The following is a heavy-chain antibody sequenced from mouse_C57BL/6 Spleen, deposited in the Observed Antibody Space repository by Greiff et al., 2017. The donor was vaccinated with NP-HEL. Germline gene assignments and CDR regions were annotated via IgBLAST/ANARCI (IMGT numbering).Heavy chain of an antibody. CDR2: IDPSDSYT. CDR3: ARYGRIGLGYFDY. D-gene: IGHD4-1*01. J-gene: IGHJ2*01. Sequence: QVQLQQPGAELVMPGASVKLSCKASGYTFTSYWMHWVKQRPGQGLEWIGEIDPSDSYTNYNQKFKGKSTLTVDKSSSTAYMQLSSLTSEDSAVYYCARYGRIGLGYFDYWGQGTTLTVSS. CDR1: GYTFTSYW. V-gene: IGHV1-69*01.